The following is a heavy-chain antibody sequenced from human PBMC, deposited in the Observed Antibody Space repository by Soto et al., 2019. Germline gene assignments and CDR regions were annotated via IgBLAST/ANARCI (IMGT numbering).Heavy chain of an antibody. D-gene: IGHD1-1*01. J-gene: IGHJ6*02. CDR2: IRSKAYGGTT. V-gene: IGHV3-49*03. Sequence: GGSLRLSCTASGFTFGDYAMSWFRQAPGKGLEWVGFIRSKAYGGTTEYAASVKGRFTISRDDSKSIAYLQMNSLKTEDTAVYYCTRGQHHKWNYYYYYGMDVWGQGTTVTVSS. CDR1: GFTFGDYA. CDR3: TRGQHHKWNYYYYYGMDV.